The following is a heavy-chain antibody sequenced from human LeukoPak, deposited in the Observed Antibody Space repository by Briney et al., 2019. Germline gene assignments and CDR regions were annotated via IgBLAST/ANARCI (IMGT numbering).Heavy chain of an antibody. J-gene: IGHJ6*02. D-gene: IGHD3-9*01. V-gene: IGHV1-18*01. CDR1: GYTFTSYG. CDR2: ISAYNGNT. CDR3: ARDSGLRYFDWLYPEPDYYYYGMDV. Sequence: ASVKVSCKASGYTFTSYGISWVRQAPGQGLEWMGWISAYNGNTNYAQKLQGGVTMTTDTSTSTAYMELRSLRSDDTAVYYCARDSGLRYFDWLYPEPDYYYYGMDVWGQGTTVTVSS.